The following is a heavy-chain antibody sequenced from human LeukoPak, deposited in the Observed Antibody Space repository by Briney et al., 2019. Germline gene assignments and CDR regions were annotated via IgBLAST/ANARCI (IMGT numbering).Heavy chain of an antibody. CDR1: GFTFSSYA. Sequence: GGSLRLSCAASGFTFSSYAMSWVRQAPGKGLEWVSAISGSGGSTYYADSVKGRFTISRDNSKNTLYLQMNSLRAEDTAVYYCAKDLRPMIVEVMDAFDIWGQGTMVTVSS. V-gene: IGHV3-23*01. J-gene: IGHJ3*02. CDR2: ISGSGGST. D-gene: IGHD3-22*01. CDR3: AKDLRPMIVEVMDAFDI.